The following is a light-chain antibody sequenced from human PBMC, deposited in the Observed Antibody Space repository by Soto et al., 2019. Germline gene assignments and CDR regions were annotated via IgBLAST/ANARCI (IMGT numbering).Light chain of an antibody. CDR1: QSVNNN. CDR2: GAS. V-gene: IGKV3-15*01. Sequence: VLTQPPCTLSLSPWERATLSCRAIQSVNNNYLAWYQQKPGQSPRLLIYGASTRATGIPARFSGSGSGTEFTLTISSLQSEDFAVYYCQQYNNWPLRTFGQGTRLEI. CDR3: QQYNNWPLRT. J-gene: IGKJ5*01.